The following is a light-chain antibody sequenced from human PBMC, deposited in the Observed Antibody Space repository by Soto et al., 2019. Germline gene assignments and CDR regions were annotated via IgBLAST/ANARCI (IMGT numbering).Light chain of an antibody. CDR2: RNN. Sequence: QSALTQPPSASGTPGQGVTISCSGSNSNIGANPVFWYQHLPGTAPKLLLYRNNHRPSGVPDRFSGSKSGTSASLAISGLRSEDEGDYYCAVWDASLTGRVFGGGTKVTVL. CDR1: NSNIGANP. CDR3: AVWDASLTGRV. V-gene: IGLV1-47*01. J-gene: IGLJ2*01.